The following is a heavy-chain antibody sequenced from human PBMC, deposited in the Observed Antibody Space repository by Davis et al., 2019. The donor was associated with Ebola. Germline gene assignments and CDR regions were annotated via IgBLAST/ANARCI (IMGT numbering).Heavy chain of an antibody. D-gene: IGHD6-6*01. CDR2: IYPGDSDT. J-gene: IGHJ6*02. CDR1: GYSFTSYW. CDR3: ARLASSIAARPCGMDV. V-gene: IGHV5-51*01. Sequence: GESLKISCKGSGYSFTSYWIGWVRQMPGKGLEWMGIIYPGDSDTRYSPSFQGQVTISADKSISTAYLQWSSLKASDTAMYYCARLASSIAARPCGMDVWGQGTTVTVSS.